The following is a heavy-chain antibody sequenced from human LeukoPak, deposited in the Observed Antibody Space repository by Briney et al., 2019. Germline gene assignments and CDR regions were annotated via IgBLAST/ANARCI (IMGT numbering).Heavy chain of an antibody. CDR1: GFTFSSYG. Sequence: PGRSLRLSCAASGFTFSSYGMHWVRQAPGKGRKCLADIWYDGSNKYYADSVKGRFTISRDNSKNTLYLQMNSLRAEDTAVYYCARAFYYYDSSGYMGAFDIWGQGTMVTVSS. CDR2: IWYDGSNK. J-gene: IGHJ3*02. D-gene: IGHD3-22*01. CDR3: ARAFYYYDSSGYMGAFDI. V-gene: IGHV3-33*01.